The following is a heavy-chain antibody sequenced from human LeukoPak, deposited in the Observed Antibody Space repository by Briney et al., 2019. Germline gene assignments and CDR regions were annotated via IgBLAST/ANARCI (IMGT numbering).Heavy chain of an antibody. Sequence: GESLKISCKGSGYSFTSYWIGWVRQMPGKGLEWMGIIFPGDSDTRYSPSFQGQVTISVDKSISTAYLQWSSLKASDTAIYYCARQSAEVNYFDYWGQGTLVTVSS. V-gene: IGHV5-51*01. CDR2: IFPGDSDT. CDR1: GYSFTSYW. CDR3: ARQSAEVNYFDY. J-gene: IGHJ4*02.